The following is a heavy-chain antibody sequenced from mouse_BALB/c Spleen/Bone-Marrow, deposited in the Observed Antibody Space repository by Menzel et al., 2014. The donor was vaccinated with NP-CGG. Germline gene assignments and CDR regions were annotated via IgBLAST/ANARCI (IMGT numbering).Heavy chain of an antibody. CDR1: GYAFSSSW. J-gene: IGHJ2*01. Sequence: QVQLQQSGPELVKPGASVKISCKASGYAFSSSWMNWVKQRPGQGLEWIGRIYPGDGDTNYNGKFKGKATLTADKSSSTAYMQLSSLTSVDSAVYFCARDGYGKRIYFDYWGQGTTLTVSS. V-gene: IGHV1-82*01. D-gene: IGHD2-1*01. CDR2: IYPGDGDT. CDR3: ARDGYGKRIYFDY.